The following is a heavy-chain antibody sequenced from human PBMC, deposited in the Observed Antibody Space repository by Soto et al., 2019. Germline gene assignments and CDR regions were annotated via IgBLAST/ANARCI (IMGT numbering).Heavy chain of an antibody. CDR1: RGSISSGGYY. J-gene: IGHJ4*02. D-gene: IGHD6-6*01. CDR3: ARSIAALGY. Sequence: SETLSLTCTVSRGSISSGGYYWSWIRQHLGKGLEWIGYIYYSGSTYYNPSLKIRVTISVDTSKNQFSLKLSSVTASDTAVHYCARSIAALGYWGQGTLVTVSS. CDR2: IYYSGST. V-gene: IGHV4-31*03.